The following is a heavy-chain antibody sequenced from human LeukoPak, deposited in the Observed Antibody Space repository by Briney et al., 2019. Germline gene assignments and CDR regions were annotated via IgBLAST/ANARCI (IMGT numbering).Heavy chain of an antibody. V-gene: IGHV3-11*05. CDR2: TTSSSSDT. CDR3: ARDYDILTGYFRGGFDY. Sequence: KSGRSLRLSCAASGFTFSDYYMGWIRQAPGKGLEWVSSTTSSSSDTNYADSVKGRFTISRDNAKKSLYLQMNSLRAEDTAVYYCARDYDILTGYFRGGFDYWGQGTLVTVSS. J-gene: IGHJ4*02. CDR1: GFTFSDYY. D-gene: IGHD3-9*01.